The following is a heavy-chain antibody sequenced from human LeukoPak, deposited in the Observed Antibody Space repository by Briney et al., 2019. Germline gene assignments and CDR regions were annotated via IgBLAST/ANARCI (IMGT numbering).Heavy chain of an antibody. J-gene: IGHJ4*02. Sequence: PGGSLRLSCAASGFTFGIYAVSWVRQAPGKGLEWVSAMSATNGNTYYAASVKGRFTISRDNSKNTLYLQMNSLRVDDTAVYHCAKDLSYGFDYWGRGTLVTVSS. CDR1: GFTFGIYA. D-gene: IGHD5-18*01. V-gene: IGHV3-23*01. CDR3: AKDLSYGFDY. CDR2: MSATNGNT.